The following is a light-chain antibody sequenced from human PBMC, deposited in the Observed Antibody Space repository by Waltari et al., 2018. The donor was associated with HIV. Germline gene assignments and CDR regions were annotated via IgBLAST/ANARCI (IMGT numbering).Light chain of an antibody. Sequence: VLTQSPSASASLRASVKLTCTPSRGHSTYAIASHPHQQEKGPRYSMRLNSDGSYLKGDGIPDRFSGSSSGAERYLTISSLQSEDEADYYCQTWTTGIVLFGGGTKLTVL. CDR3: QTWTTGIVL. CDR1: RGHSTYA. CDR2: LNSDGSY. J-gene: IGLJ2*01. V-gene: IGLV4-69*01.